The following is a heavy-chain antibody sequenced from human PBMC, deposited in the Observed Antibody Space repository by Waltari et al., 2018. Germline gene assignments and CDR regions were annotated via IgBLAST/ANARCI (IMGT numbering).Heavy chain of an antibody. V-gene: IGHV4-39*07. J-gene: IGHJ4*02. CDR3: ARDFDY. CDR2: IHYRGST. Sequence: QLQLQESGPGLVKPSETLSLTCSVSGGSISSSSNYWGWIRQPPGKGLGWIGSIHYRGSTYYNPSRKSRGTISVDTSKNQFSLKLSSVTAADTAGYYCARDFDYWGQGTLVTVSS. CDR1: GGSISSSSNY.